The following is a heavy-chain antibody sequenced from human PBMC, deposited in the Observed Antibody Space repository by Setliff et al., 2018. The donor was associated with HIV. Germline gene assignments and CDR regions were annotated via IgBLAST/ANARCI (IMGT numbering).Heavy chain of an antibody. D-gene: IGHD3-3*01. CDR3: ARSIVPVASGYYYFEY. V-gene: IGHV4-34*01. J-gene: IGHJ4*02. CDR2: VTHSGRT. CDR1: GGSFSGYY. Sequence: SETLSLTCAVYGGSFSGYYWSWIRQPPGKGLEWIGEVTHSGRTNYNPSLESRVTTSVDTSMKQFSLRLTSVTAADTAVYYCARSIVPVASGYYYFEYWGQGTLVTSPQ.